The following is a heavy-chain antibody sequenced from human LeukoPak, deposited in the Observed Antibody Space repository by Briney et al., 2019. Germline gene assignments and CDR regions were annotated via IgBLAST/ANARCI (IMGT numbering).Heavy chain of an antibody. CDR1: RYTFTSYY. CDR2: INHSGGTT. Sequence: GASVKVSCKASRYTFTSYYMHWVRQAPGQGLEWMGIINHSGGTTSYAQKFQGRVTMTRDTSTSTVYMELSSLRSEDTAVYYCARDYTMATRAFRWGQGTLVTVSS. V-gene: IGHV1-46*01. J-gene: IGHJ4*02. CDR3: ARDYTMATRAFR. D-gene: IGHD5-24*01.